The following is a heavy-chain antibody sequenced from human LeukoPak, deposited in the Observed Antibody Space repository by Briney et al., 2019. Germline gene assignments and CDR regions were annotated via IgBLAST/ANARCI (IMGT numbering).Heavy chain of an antibody. V-gene: IGHV4-59*01. D-gene: IGHD5-24*01. Sequence: PSETLSLTCAVSGGSIGSYDWSWVRQPPGKGPEWIGYIYDGGKTYYNPSLKGRVTISVDTSNNQFSLKPRSVTAADTAVYYGARGGPRTDDYNFDYWGQGTLVSVSS. J-gene: IGHJ4*02. CDR3: ARGGPRTDDYNFDY. CDR2: IYDGGKT. CDR1: GGSIGSYD.